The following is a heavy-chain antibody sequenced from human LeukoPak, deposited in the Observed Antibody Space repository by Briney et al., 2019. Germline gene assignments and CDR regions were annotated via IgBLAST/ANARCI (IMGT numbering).Heavy chain of an antibody. CDR1: GYTFTSYG. CDR2: ISAYNGNT. CDR3: ARDPTYAMVYYGMDV. Sequence: VASVKVSCKASGYTFTSYGISWVRQAPGQGLEWMGWISAYNGNTNYAQKLQGRVTMTTDTSTSTAYMELRSLRSDDTAVYYCARDPTYAMVYYGMDVWGQGTTVTVSS. J-gene: IGHJ6*02. V-gene: IGHV1-18*01. D-gene: IGHD2-8*01.